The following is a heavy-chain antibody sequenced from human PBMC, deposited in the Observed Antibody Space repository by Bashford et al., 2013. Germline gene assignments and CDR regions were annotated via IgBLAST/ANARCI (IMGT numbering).Heavy chain of an antibody. CDR2: ISPTGSYI. J-gene: IGHJ4*02. Sequence: VRQAPGKGLEWVSSISPTGSYIYYSDSVKGRFTISRDNAKNSLYLQMNSLRAEDTAVYYCARKDYYDSSGYYDYWGQGTLVTVSS. V-gene: IGHV3-21*01. D-gene: IGHD3-22*01. CDR3: ARKDYYDSSGYYDY.